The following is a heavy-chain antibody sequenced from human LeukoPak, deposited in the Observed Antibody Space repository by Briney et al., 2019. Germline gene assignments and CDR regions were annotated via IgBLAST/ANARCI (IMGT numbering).Heavy chain of an antibody. CDR3: ARVKGNSSSWYLRY. J-gene: IGHJ4*02. CDR2: IYHSGST. D-gene: IGHD6-13*01. V-gene: IGHV4-38-2*01. Sequence: SETLSLTCAVSGYPISSGYYWGWIRQPPGKGLEWIGSIYHSGSTYYNPSLKSRVTISVDTSKNQFSLKLSSVTAADTAVYYCARVKGNSSSWYLRYWGQGTLVTVSS. CDR1: GYPISSGYY.